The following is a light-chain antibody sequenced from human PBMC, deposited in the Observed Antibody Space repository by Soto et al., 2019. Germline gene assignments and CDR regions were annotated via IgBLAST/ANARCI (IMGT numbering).Light chain of an antibody. J-gene: IGLJ1*01. CDR2: EVS. CDR3: SSYTSSSTLGV. V-gene: IGLV2-14*01. CDR1: SSDVGGYNY. Sequence: QSVLTQPASVSGSPGQSITISCTGTSSDVGGYNYVSWYQQHPGKAPKLMIYEVSNRPPGVSNRFSGSKSGNTASLTISGLQAEDEADYYCSSYTSSSTLGVFGIGTKVTVL.